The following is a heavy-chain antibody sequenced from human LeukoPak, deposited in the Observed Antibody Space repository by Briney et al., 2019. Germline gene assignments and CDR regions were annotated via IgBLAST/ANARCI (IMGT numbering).Heavy chain of an antibody. Sequence: GASVKVSCKASGYTFTGYYMHWVRQAPGQGLEWMGWINPNSGGTNYAQKFQGRVTMTRNTSISTAYMELSSLRSEDAAVYYCARKRLSDYYYGMDVWGQGTTVTVSS. CDR2: INPNSGGT. J-gene: IGHJ6*02. CDR3: ARKRLSDYYYGMDV. V-gene: IGHV1-2*02. D-gene: IGHD4/OR15-4a*01. CDR1: GYTFTGYY.